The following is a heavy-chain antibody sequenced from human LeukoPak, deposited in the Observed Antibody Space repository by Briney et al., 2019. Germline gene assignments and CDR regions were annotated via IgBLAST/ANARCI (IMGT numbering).Heavy chain of an antibody. D-gene: IGHD4-17*01. V-gene: IGHV3-23*01. J-gene: IGHJ6*02. Sequence: GGSLRLSCAASGFTFRSYAMSWVRQAPGKGLEWVSGIKGGGDNTYYVDSVKGRFTISRDNSENTLYLQVNSLRAEDTALYYCARDQSVTNHYFGMDVWGQGTTVTVSS. CDR3: ARDQSVTNHYFGMDV. CDR1: GFTFRSYA. CDR2: IKGGGDNT.